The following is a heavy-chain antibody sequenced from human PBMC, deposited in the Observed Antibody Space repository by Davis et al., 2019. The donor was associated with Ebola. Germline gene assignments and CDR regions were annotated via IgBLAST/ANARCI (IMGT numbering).Heavy chain of an antibody. CDR2: IYYSGST. J-gene: IGHJ4*02. D-gene: IGHD3-22*01. V-gene: IGHV4-61*08. CDR1: GGSISSGGYS. Sequence: SETLSLTCAVSGGSISSGGYSWSWIRQPPGKGLEWIGYIYYSGSTNYNPSLKSRVTISVDTSKNQFSLKLSSVTAADTAVYYCARENSVYYYDSSGYYVWGQGTLVTVSS. CDR3: ARENSVYYYDSSGYYV.